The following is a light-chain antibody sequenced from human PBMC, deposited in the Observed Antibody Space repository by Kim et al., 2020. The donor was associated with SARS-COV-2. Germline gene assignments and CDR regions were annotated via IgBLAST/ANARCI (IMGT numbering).Light chain of an antibody. CDR1: QVIGAD. CDR3: LQYSSCPYT. J-gene: IGKJ2*01. Sequence: SASGGHRVTLTCRASQVIGADLNWYQQKSGKAPKLLIYDASSFETGVPARFDASGAGTDFTLTINSLQPDDVASYYCLQYSSCPYTFGQGTKLEI. V-gene: IGKV1-6*01. CDR2: DAS.